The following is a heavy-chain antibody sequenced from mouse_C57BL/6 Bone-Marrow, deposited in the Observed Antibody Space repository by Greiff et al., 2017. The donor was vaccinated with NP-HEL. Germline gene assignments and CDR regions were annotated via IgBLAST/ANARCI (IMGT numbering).Heavy chain of an antibody. CDR2: INPSSGYT. Sequence: QVQLQQSGAELAKPGASVKLSCKASGYTFTSYWMHWVKQRPGQGLEWIGNINPSSGYTKYNQKFKDKATLTADKSSSTAYMQLSSLTYEDSAVYYCARVTTVVDWYFDVWGTGTTVTVSS. D-gene: IGHD1-1*01. V-gene: IGHV1-7*01. CDR3: ARVTTVVDWYFDV. CDR1: GYTFTSYW. J-gene: IGHJ1*03.